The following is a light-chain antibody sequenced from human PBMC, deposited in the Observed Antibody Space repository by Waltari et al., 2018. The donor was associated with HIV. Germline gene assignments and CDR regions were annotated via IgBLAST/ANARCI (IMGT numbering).Light chain of an antibody. CDR1: NSNIGNNY. Sequence: QSVLTQPPSASGTPGQTFNISCSGGNSNIGNNYVYWYQQVPGTTPKLLIYRNDQRPSGVPDRFSGAKSGTSASLAFSGLQSEDEADYFCATWDDSLNGWVFGGGTKLTVL. V-gene: IGLV1-47*01. J-gene: IGLJ3*02. CDR3: ATWDDSLNGWV. CDR2: RND.